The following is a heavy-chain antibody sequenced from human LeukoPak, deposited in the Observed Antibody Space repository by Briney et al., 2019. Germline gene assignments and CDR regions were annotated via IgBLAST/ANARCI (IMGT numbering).Heavy chain of an antibody. D-gene: IGHD4-17*01. CDR2: ISYDGSNK. J-gene: IGHJ3*02. Sequence: GGSLRLSCAASGFTFSSYAMHWVRQAPGKGLEWVAVISYDGSNKYYADSVKGRFTISRDNSKNTLYLQMNSLRAEDTAVYYCARPDYGDYEDDAFDIWGQGTMVTVSS. CDR3: ARPDYGDYEDDAFDI. V-gene: IGHV3-30*04. CDR1: GFTFSSYA.